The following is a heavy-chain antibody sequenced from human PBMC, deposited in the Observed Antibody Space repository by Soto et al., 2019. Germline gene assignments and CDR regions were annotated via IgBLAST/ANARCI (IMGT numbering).Heavy chain of an antibody. CDR1: GFSFASFA. D-gene: IGHD3-3*01. CDR2: ISGSDGKT. CDR3: AKWSYLDY. J-gene: IGHJ4*02. V-gene: IGHV3-23*01. Sequence: VGSLRLSCTTSGFSFASFAMTWVRQAPGKGLEWVATISGSDGKTYYADSVKGRFSISRDTSRNTPYLQMSSLRADDTAIYYCAKWSYLDYWGQGTRVTVSS.